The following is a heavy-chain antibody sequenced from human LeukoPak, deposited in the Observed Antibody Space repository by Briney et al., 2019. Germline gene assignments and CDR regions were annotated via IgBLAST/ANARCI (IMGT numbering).Heavy chain of an antibody. J-gene: IGHJ2*01. D-gene: IGHD3-22*01. V-gene: IGHV4-4*02. Sequence: GSLRLSCAASGFTFSSYGMHWVRQPPGKGLEWIGEIYHSGNTKYNPSLKSRVTISMDKSKNQFSLKLGSVTAADTAVYYCARQDYYDTGTWYFDLWGRGTLVTVSS. CDR3: ARQDYYDTGTWYFDL. CDR1: GFTFSSYG. CDR2: IYHSGNT.